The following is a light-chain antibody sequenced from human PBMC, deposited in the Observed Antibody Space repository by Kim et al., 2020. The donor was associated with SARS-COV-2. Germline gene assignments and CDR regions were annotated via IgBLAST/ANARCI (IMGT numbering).Light chain of an antibody. CDR3: SAWDSSLSSVV. Sequence: RPTATLTCTGNSNNVGNQGASWLQQHQGHPPKLVSYRNNNRPSGISERLSASRSGNTASLTITGLQPEDEADYYCSAWDSSLSSVVFGGGTQLTVL. CDR1: SNNVGNQG. J-gene: IGLJ2*01. CDR2: RNN. V-gene: IGLV10-54*01.